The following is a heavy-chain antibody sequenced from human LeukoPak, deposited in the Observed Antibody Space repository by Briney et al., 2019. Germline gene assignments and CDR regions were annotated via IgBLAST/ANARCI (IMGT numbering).Heavy chain of an antibody. CDR1: GDSISSGSYY. CDR2: IYTSGST. Sequence: PSQTLSLTCTVSGDSISSGSYYWSWIRQPAGKGLEWIGRIYTSGSTNYNPSLKSRVTISVDTSKNQFSLKLSSVTAADTAVYYCARYRRGWFDPWGQGTLVTVSS. CDR3: ARYRRGWFDP. V-gene: IGHV4-61*02. D-gene: IGHD3-10*01. J-gene: IGHJ5*02.